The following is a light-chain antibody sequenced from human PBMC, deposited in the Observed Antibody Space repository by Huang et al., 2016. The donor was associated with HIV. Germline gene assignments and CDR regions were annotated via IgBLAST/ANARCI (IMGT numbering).Light chain of an antibody. CDR1: QSVSSN. CDR2: CAS. V-gene: IGKV3-15*01. Sequence: EIVMTQSPATLSVSPGARATLSCRSSQSVSSNLAWYQQNPGQAPRLLIYCASTRATVIPARVSVSGSGREFTRTISSLQSEDFAVYYCQQYKNWPLTFGPGTKVDIK. CDR3: QQYKNWPLT. J-gene: IGKJ3*01.